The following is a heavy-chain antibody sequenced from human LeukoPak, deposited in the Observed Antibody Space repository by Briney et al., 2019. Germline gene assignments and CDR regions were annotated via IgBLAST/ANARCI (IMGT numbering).Heavy chain of an antibody. V-gene: IGHV3-64*01. CDR3: AREGGYDYWYYYYYMNV. CDR2: ISSNGGST. J-gene: IGHJ6*03. Sequence: GGSLRLSCAASGFTFSSYAMHWVRQAPGKGLEYVSAISSNGGSTYYANSVKGRFTISRDNSKNTLYLQMGSLRAEDMAVYYCAREGGYDYWYYYYYMNVWGKGTTVTVSS. CDR1: GFTFSSYA. D-gene: IGHD5-12*01.